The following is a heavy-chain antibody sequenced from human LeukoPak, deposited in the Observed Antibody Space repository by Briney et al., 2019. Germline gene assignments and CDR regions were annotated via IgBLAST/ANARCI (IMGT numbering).Heavy chain of an antibody. V-gene: IGHV3-23*01. Sequence: GGSLRLSCAASGFTFSSYAMSWVRQAPGKGLEWVSAISGSGGSTYYADSVKGRFTISRDNSKNTLYLQMNSLRAEDTAVYYCVRPLLWSRELSPDYWGQGTLVTVSS. J-gene: IGHJ4*02. CDR1: GFTFSSYA. CDR2: ISGSGGST. D-gene: IGHD3-10*01. CDR3: VRPLLWSRELSPDY.